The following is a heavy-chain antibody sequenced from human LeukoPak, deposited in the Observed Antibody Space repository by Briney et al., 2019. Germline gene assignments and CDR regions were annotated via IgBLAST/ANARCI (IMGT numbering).Heavy chain of an antibody. D-gene: IGHD5-12*01. CDR1: GGSISSYY. CDR3: ARVGGMVATYYFDY. J-gene: IGHJ4*02. Sequence: SETLSLTCTVSGGSISSYYWSWIRQPPGKGLEWTGYIYYSGSTNYNPSLKSRVTISVDTSRNQFSLKLSSVTAADTAVYYCARVGGMVATYYFDYWGQGTLVTVSS. V-gene: IGHV4-59*08. CDR2: IYYSGST.